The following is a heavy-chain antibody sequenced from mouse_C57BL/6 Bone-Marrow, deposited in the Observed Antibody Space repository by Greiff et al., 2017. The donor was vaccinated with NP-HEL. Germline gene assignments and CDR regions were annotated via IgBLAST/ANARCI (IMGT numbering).Heavy chain of an antibody. D-gene: IGHD1-1*01. Sequence: EVHLVESGEGLVKPGGSLKLSCAASGFTFSSYAMSWVRQTPEKRLEWVAYISSGGDYIYYADTVKGRFTISRDNARNTLYLQMSSLKSEDTAMYYCTRVLYYYGSSSYAMDYWGQGTSVTVSS. V-gene: IGHV5-9-1*02. CDR2: ISSGGDYI. J-gene: IGHJ4*01. CDR1: GFTFSSYA. CDR3: TRVLYYYGSSSYAMDY.